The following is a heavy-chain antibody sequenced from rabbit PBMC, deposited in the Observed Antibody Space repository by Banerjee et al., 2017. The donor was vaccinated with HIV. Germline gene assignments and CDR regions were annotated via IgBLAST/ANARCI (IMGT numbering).Heavy chain of an antibody. CDR1: GFDISSYH. CDR3: VRDHTVGGYATPLDL. CDR2: ITTGDGNT. V-gene: IGHV1S47*01. Sequence: QEQLVESGGGLVQPGGSLKLSCKASGFDISSYHMSWVRQAPGKGLEWIGIITTGDGNTYYASWVNGRFSISRENTQNTVSLQLNSLTAADTATYFCVRDHTVGGYATPLDLWGPGTLVTVS. J-gene: IGHJ3*01. D-gene: IGHD6-1*01.